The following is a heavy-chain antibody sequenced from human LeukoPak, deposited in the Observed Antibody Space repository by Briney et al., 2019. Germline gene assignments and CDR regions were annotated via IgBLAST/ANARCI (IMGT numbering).Heavy chain of an antibody. D-gene: IGHD2-2*01. J-gene: IGHJ4*02. CDR2: IIPIFGTA. CDR3: SRGGVGYCSSTSCSSLGYFDY. Sequence: ASVKVSCKASGGTFSSYAISWVRQAPGQGLEWMGGIIPIFGTANYAQKFQGRVTITADESTSTAYMELSSLRSEDTAVYYCSRGGVGYCSSTSCSSLGYFDYWGQGTLVAVSS. V-gene: IGHV1-69*13. CDR1: GGTFSSYA.